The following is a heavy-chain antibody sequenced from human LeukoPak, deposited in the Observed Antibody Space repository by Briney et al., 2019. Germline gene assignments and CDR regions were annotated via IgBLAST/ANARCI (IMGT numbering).Heavy chain of an antibody. CDR1: GGPISSYY. CDR2: IYTSDNT. J-gene: IGHJ4*02. Sequence: SETLSLTCTASGGPISSYYWTWIRQPAGKGLEWIGRIYTSDNTNYNPSLKSRVTMSIDTSKNQFSLKLSSVTAADTAVYYCARDDSSRAWDYWGQGTLVAVSS. CDR3: ARDDSSRAWDY. V-gene: IGHV4-4*07. D-gene: IGHD6-6*01.